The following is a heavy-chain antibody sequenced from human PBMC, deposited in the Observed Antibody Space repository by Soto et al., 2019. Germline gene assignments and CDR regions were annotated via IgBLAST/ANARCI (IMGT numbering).Heavy chain of an antibody. Sequence: QVQLVQTGGGAVLPGRSLSLSCAASGFRFSDYGMHWVGQAPGKGLEWAAVISYDGNNKYYADSVKGRFTISRDNSKNTLYLQMEGLRLEDTAVYYCARGGRSGSSGYYNPSFDSWGQGTLVFVSS. CDR3: ARGGRSGSSGYYNPSFDS. V-gene: IGHV3-30*03. J-gene: IGHJ4*02. D-gene: IGHD3-22*01. CDR2: ISYDGNNK. CDR1: GFRFSDYG.